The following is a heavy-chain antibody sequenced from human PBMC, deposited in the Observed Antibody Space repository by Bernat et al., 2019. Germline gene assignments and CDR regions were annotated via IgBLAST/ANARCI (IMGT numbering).Heavy chain of an antibody. V-gene: IGHV4-59*01. CDR2: IYYSGST. D-gene: IGHD4-17*01. CDR1: GGSISSYY. CDR3: ARGYGDYFRAFDY. Sequence: QVQLQESGPGLVKPSETLSLTCTVSGGSISSYYWSWIRQPPGKGLEWIGYIYYSGSTNYNPALKSRVTISVDTSKNQFSLKLSCVTAADTAVYYCARGYGDYFRAFDYWGQGTLVTVSS. J-gene: IGHJ4*02.